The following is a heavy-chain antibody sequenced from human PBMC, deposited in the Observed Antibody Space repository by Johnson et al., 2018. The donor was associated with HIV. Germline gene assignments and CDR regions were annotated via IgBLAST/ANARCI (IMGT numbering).Heavy chain of an antibody. CDR2: ISWTSGCI. CDR3: ARDSRISLIVVVSRGGFDI. V-gene: IGHV3-20*04. D-gene: IGHD3-22*01. CDR1: GFTLDDYG. J-gene: IGHJ3*02. Sequence: VQLVESGGSVVRRGGSLRPSCPASGFTLDDYGMAWVRPAPGTGLAWVSGISWTSGCIGSADSVKGRFSLPRDNAKNTLYLQMNTLRAEDTAVYYCARDSRISLIVVVSRGGFDIWGQGTMVTVSS.